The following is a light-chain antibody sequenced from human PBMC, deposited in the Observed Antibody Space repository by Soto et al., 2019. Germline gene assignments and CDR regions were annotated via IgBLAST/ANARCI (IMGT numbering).Light chain of an antibody. J-gene: IGKJ2*01. CDR1: HSISVH. CDR3: QPSYITPYT. V-gene: IGKV1-39*01. CDR2: AAS. Sequence: DIQMTQSPSSLSASVGDTVTITCRASHSISVHLTWYQQNPGKVPKLLIYAASNLQSGVPSSFSGSGSETDFARTLSSLQPEDFATYYCQPSYITPYTFVQGTKLQIK.